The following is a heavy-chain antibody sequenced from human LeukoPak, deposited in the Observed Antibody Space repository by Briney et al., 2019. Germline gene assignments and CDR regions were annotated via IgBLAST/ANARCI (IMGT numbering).Heavy chain of an antibody. V-gene: IGHV4-39*07. Sequence: SETLSLTCTVSGGSISSSSYYWGWIRQPPGKGLEWIGSIYYSGSTYYNPSLKSRVTISVDTSKNQFSLKLSSVTAADTAVYYCARGGYYYDSSGYYPVDYWGQGTLVTVSS. D-gene: IGHD3-22*01. J-gene: IGHJ4*02. CDR1: GGSISSSSYY. CDR2: IYYSGST. CDR3: ARGGYYYDSSGYYPVDY.